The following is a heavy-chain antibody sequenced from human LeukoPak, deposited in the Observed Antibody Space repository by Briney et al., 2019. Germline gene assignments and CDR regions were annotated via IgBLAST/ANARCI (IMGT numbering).Heavy chain of an antibody. J-gene: IGHJ3*02. Sequence: ASETLSLTCTVSGGSISSYYWSWIRQPPGKGLEWIGYIYYSGSTNYNPSLKSRVTISVDTSKNQFSLKLSSVTAADTAVYHCARRRFRVSDIWGQRTMVTVSS. CDR1: GGSISSYY. V-gene: IGHV4-59*01. CDR2: IYYSGST. CDR3: ARRRFRVSDI. D-gene: IGHD3-3*01.